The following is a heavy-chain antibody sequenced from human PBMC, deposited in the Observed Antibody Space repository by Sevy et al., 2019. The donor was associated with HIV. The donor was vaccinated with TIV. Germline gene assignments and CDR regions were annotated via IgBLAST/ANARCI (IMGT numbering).Heavy chain of an antibody. CDR3: TTDPPIGAAGKGLDWFDP. V-gene: IGHV3-15*01. CDR1: GFTFSNAW. Sequence: GGSLRLSCAASGFTFSNAWMSWVRQAPGKGLEWVGRIKSKTDGGTTDYAAPVKGRFTISRDDSKNTLYLQMNSLKTEDTAVYYCTTDPPIGAAGKGLDWFDPWGQGTLVTVSS. CDR2: IKSKTDGGTT. J-gene: IGHJ5*02. D-gene: IGHD6-13*01.